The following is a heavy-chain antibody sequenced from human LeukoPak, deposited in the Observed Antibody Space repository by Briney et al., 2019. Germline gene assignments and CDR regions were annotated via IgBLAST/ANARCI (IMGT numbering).Heavy chain of an antibody. CDR3: ASRMGSGSYTFDY. CDR1: GDSISSSNW. J-gene: IGHJ4*02. CDR2: IYHSGST. D-gene: IGHD3-10*01. V-gene: IGHV4-4*02. Sequence: MSSETLSLTCAVSGDSISSSNWWSWVRQPPGKGLEWIGEIYHSGSTNYNPSLKSRVTISVDKSKNQFSLKLSSVTAADTAVYYCASRMGSGSYTFDYWGQGTLVTVSS.